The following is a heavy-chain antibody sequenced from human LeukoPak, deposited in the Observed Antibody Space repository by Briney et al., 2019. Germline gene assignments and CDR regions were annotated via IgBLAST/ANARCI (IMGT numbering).Heavy chain of an antibody. Sequence: GGSLRLSCAVSGFNFSTYNMNWVRQAPGKGLEWVSYISTSSRTIYYADSVKGRFTISRDNAKNSLYLQMNSLRAEDTAVYYCARDGYDFWSDYPTTLDYWGQRTLVTVSS. J-gene: IGHJ4*02. CDR1: GFNFSTYN. D-gene: IGHD3-3*01. CDR3: ARDGYDFWSDYPTTLDY. V-gene: IGHV3-48*01. CDR2: ISTSSRTI.